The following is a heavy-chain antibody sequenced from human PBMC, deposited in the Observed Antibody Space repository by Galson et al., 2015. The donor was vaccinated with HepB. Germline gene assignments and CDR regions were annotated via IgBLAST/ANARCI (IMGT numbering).Heavy chain of an antibody. CDR2: IIPILGIA. J-gene: IGHJ4*02. CDR3: AILSRSGAAAPEDY. Sequence: SVKVSCKASGGTFSSYAISWVRQAPGQGLEWMGRIIPILGIANYAQKFQGRVTITADKSTSTAYMELSSLRSEDTAVYYCAILSRSGAAAPEDYWGQGTLVTVSS. CDR1: GGTFSSYA. D-gene: IGHD6-13*01. V-gene: IGHV1-69*04.